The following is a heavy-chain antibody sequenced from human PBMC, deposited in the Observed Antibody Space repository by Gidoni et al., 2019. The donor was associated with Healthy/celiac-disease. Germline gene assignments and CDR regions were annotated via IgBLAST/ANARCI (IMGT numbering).Heavy chain of an antibody. J-gene: IGHJ4*02. D-gene: IGHD2-21*01. V-gene: IGHV1-69*01. CDR3: ARTTYCGGDCQWDYFDY. CDR2: IIPIFGTA. Sequence: QVQLVQSGAEVKKPGSSVKVSCKASGGTFSSYAISWVRQAPGQGLEWMGGIIPIFGTANYAQKFQGRVTITADESTSTAYMELSSLRSEDTAVYYCARTTYCGGDCQWDYFDYWGQGTLVTVSS. CDR1: GGTFSSYA.